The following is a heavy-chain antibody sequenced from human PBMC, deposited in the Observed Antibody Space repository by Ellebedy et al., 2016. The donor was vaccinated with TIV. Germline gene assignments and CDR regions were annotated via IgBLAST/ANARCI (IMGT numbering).Heavy chain of an antibody. CDR2: ISDSGDST. CDR1: GFTFSRCA. J-gene: IGHJ4*02. D-gene: IGHD6-19*01. V-gene: IGHV3-23*01. Sequence: LSLTCAASGFTFSRCAMSWGRPAPGKGLEWVSTISDSGDSTYYADSVKGRFTISRDNSKNMLYLQMNSLRAEDTALYYCVKERDGGWDYWGQGTLVTVSS. CDR3: VKERDGGWDY.